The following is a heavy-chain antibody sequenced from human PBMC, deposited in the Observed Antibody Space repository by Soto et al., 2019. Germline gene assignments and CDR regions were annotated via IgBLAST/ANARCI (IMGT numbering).Heavy chain of an antibody. V-gene: IGHV1-18*01. Sequence: ASVKVSCKASGYTFTSYGISWVRQAPGQGLEWMGWISAYNGNTNYAQKLQGRVTMTTDTSTSTAYMELRSLRSDDTAVYYCARVVHYYDSSGYPNWFDPWGQGTLVTVSS. CDR2: ISAYNGNT. CDR3: ARVVHYYDSSGYPNWFDP. CDR1: GYTFTSYG. D-gene: IGHD3-22*01. J-gene: IGHJ5*02.